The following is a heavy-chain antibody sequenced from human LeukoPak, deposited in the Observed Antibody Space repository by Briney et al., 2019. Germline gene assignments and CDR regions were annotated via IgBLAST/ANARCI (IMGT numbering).Heavy chain of an antibody. J-gene: IGHJ4*02. CDR3: ARGRVCGGDCYPYYFDY. CDR1: GGSISSGDYY. CDR2: IYYSGGT. Sequence: SETLSLTCTVSGGSISSGDYYWSWIRQPPGKGLEWIGYIYYSGGTYYNPSLKSRVTISVDTSKNQFSLKLSSVTAADTAVYYCARGRVCGGDCYPYYFDYWGQGTLVTVSS. V-gene: IGHV4-30-4*01. D-gene: IGHD2-21*02.